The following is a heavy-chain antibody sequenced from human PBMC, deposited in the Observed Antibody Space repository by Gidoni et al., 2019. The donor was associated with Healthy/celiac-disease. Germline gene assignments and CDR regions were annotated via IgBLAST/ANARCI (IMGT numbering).Heavy chain of an antibody. CDR1: GSTFSSYA. D-gene: IGHD4-17*01. CDR2: ISGSGGST. Sequence: EVQLLESGGGLVQPGGSMRLSCAASGSTFSSYAMSWVRQAPGKGLEWVSAISGSGGSTYYADSVKGRFTISRDNSKNTLYLQMNSLRAEDTAVYYCAQSVLTVTGSFDIWGQGTMVTVSS. J-gene: IGHJ3*02. V-gene: IGHV3-23*01. CDR3: AQSVLTVTGSFDI.